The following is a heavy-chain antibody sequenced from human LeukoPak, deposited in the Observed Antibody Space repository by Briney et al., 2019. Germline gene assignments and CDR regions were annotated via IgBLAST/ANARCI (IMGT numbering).Heavy chain of an antibody. CDR3: ARAHCSGGSCYSVGWGDYFDY. V-gene: IGHV1-2*02. J-gene: IGHJ4*02. CDR2: INPNSGGT. D-gene: IGHD2-15*01. CDR1: GYTFTGYY. Sequence: GASVKVSCKASGYTFTGYYMHWVRQAPGQGLEWMGLINPNSGGTTYAQKFQGRVTLTSDTSTSTASMELSRLRSDDTAVYYCARAHCSGGSCYSVGWGDYFDYWGQGTLVTVSS.